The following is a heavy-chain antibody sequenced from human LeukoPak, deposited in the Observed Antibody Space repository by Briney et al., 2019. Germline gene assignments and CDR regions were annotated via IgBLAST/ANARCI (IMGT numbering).Heavy chain of an antibody. D-gene: IGHD3-16*01. Sequence: GGSLRLSCAASGFTFSSYWMHWVRHAPGKGLVWVSRINSDGSSTSYADSVKGRFTISRDNAKNALYVQMKSLRAEDTAVYYCARDPPLDGWGEFWGQGTAVTVSS. CDR2: INSDGSST. V-gene: IGHV3-74*01. CDR3: ARDPPLDGWGEF. CDR1: GFTFSSYW. J-gene: IGHJ4*02.